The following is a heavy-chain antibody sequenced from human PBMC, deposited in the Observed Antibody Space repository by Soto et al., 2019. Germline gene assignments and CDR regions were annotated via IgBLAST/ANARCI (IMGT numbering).Heavy chain of an antibody. J-gene: IGHJ5*02. CDR1: GGSISSSSYY. D-gene: IGHD3-3*02. Sequence: SETLSLTCTVSGGSISSSSYYWGWIRQPPGKGLEWIGSIYYSGSTYYNPSLKSRVTISADTSKNQFSLKLNSVTAADTAVYFCARRKIAFYNWFDPWGQGTLVTVSS. CDR2: IYYSGST. V-gene: IGHV4-39*01. CDR3: ARRKIAFYNWFDP.